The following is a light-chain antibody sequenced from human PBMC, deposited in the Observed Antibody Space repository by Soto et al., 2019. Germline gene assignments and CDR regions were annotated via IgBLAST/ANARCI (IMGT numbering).Light chain of an antibody. CDR1: QSISNY. CDR2: DAS. J-gene: IGKJ1*01. V-gene: IGKV1-27*01. CDR3: QKYNSAPWT. Sequence: DIQMTQSPSSLSASVGDRVTITCRASQSISNYLAWYQQKPGKVPKLLIYDASTLQSGVPSRFSGSGSGTDFILTISSLQPEDVATYYCQKYNSAPWTFGQGTKVEIK.